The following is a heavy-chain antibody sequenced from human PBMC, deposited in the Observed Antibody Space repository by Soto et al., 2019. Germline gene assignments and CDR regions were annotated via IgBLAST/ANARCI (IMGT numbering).Heavy chain of an antibody. D-gene: IGHD3-9*01. CDR1: GYTFGHFY. CDR3: ARGEGGYDILTGYYKAHDFDQ. CDR2: IRPHNRNT. Sequence: QVQLVQSGAEVKKPRDSVKVSCKASGYTFGHFYITWVRRAPGQGLEWMGAIRPHNRNTNYAEKFRRRVTMTTDTSTTTACMELRSLRSDDTAVDYCARGEGGYDILTGYYKAHDFDQWGQGALVTVSS. J-gene: IGHJ4*02. V-gene: IGHV1-18*01.